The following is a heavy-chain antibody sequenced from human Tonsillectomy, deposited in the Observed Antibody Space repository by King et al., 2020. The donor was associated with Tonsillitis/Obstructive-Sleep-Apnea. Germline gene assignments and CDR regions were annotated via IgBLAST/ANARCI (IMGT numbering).Heavy chain of an antibody. V-gene: IGHV1-46*01. CDR3: ASRREEGCYDFWSGWDYYYMDV. J-gene: IGHJ6*03. Sequence: LVESGAEVKKPGASVKVSCKASRYTFTSYYMHWVRQAPGQGLEWMGIINPSAGSTSYAQKFQGRVTMTRDTSTSTVYMELSSLRSEDTAVYYCASRREEGCYDFWSGWDYYYMDVCGKGTTVTVSS. D-gene: IGHD3-3*01. CDR2: INPSAGST. CDR1: RYTFTSYY.